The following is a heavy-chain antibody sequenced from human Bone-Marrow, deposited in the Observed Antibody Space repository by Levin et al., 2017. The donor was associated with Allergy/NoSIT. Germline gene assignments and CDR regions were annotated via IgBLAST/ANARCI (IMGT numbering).Heavy chain of an antibody. J-gene: IGHJ6*02. V-gene: IGHV1-2*06. CDR2: INPNTGVA. Sequence: GGSLRLSCKASGYTFTGYYMHWVRQAPGQGLEWMGRINPNTGVANYAQKFQGRVTLTRETSISTVYMELSRLRSDDTAVYYWAGEQRTVAATVYSYYGLDVWGQGTTVTVSS. D-gene: IGHD4-23*01. CDR3: AGEQRTVAATVYSYYGLDV. CDR1: GYTFTGYY.